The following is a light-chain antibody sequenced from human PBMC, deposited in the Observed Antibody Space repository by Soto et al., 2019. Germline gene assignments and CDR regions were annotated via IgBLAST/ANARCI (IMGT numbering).Light chain of an antibody. V-gene: IGKV1-12*01. CDR1: EDINSR. CDR2: AAF. Sequence: DIKMNQSPSAVSASVGDRVTISCRASEDINSRLAWYQQKPGNAPKLLIYAAFILQSGVPSRFSGYGSGTDFTLSISSLQPEDFATYYCQQADSFPITFGQGTRLEIK. J-gene: IGKJ5*01. CDR3: QQADSFPIT.